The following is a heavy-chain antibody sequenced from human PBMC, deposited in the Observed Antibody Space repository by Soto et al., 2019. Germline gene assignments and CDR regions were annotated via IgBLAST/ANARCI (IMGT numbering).Heavy chain of an antibody. J-gene: IGHJ4*02. V-gene: IGHV1-18*01. CDR2: ISAYNGNT. CDR1: GYTFTSYG. CDR3: ARENSSGWRRDYFDY. D-gene: IGHD6-19*01. Sequence: GASVKVSCKASGYTFTSYGISWVRQAPGQGLEWMGWISAYNGNTNYAQKLQGRVTMTTDTSTSTAYMELRSLRSDDTAVYYCARENSSGWRRDYFDYWGQGTPVTVSA.